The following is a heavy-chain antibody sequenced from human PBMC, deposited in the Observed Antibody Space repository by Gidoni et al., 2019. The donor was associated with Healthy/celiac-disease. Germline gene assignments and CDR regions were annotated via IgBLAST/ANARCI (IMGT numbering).Heavy chain of an antibody. D-gene: IGHD6-13*01. V-gene: IGHV4-59*01. CDR1: GGSISSYY. Sequence: QVQLQESGPGLVKPSETLSLTCTVSGGSISSYYWSWIRQPPGKGLEWIGYIYYSGSTNYNPSLKSRDTISVDTSKNQFSLKLSSVTAADTAVYYCARMKYSSSWSHFDYWGQGTLVTVSS. CDR2: IYYSGST. CDR3: ARMKYSSSWSHFDY. J-gene: IGHJ4*02.